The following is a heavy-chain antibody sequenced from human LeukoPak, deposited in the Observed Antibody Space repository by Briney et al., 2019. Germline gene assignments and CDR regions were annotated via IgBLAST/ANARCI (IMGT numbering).Heavy chain of an antibody. CDR3: ARREYTKNGIDY. Sequence: PGESPKISCEGSGYSFTSYWIAWVRQMPGKGLEWMGIIYPGDSDTRYGPSFQGQVTISVDKSISTAYLHWSSLRASDTAMYYCARREYTKNGIDYWGQGTLVTVSS. J-gene: IGHJ4*02. D-gene: IGHD5-18*01. CDR2: IYPGDSDT. V-gene: IGHV5-51*01. CDR1: GYSFTSYW.